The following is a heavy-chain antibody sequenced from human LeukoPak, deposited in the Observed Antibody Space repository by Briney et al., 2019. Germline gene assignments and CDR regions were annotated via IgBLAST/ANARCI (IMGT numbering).Heavy chain of an antibody. Sequence: GGSLRLSCAASGFTFDYYGMSWVRQAPGKGLEWVSDINWNGGSTGYADSVKGRFTISRDNAKNSLYLQMNSLRAEDTALYHCARGYYYGSGSSDGWFDPWGQGTLVTVSP. CDR3: ARGYYYGSGSSDGWFDP. J-gene: IGHJ5*02. V-gene: IGHV3-20*01. CDR2: INWNGGST. CDR1: GFTFDYYG. D-gene: IGHD3-10*01.